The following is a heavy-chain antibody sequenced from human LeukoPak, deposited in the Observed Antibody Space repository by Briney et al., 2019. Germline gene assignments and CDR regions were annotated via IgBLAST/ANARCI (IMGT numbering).Heavy chain of an antibody. Sequence: ASVKVSCKASGYTFRKNYIHWVRQAPGQGLEWVGWINPHNGATKYAPKFQGRVTMTGDTSISTAYMELNSLRSDDTAVYYCAREGADYYGSGYDYWSQGTLVTVSS. D-gene: IGHD3-10*01. CDR2: INPHNGAT. CDR3: AREGADYYGSGYDY. V-gene: IGHV1-2*02. CDR1: GYTFRKNY. J-gene: IGHJ4*02.